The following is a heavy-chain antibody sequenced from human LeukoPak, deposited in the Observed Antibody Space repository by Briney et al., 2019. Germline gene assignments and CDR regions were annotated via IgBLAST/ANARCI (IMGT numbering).Heavy chain of an antibody. CDR3: ARAREMATVNWFDP. D-gene: IGHD5-24*01. V-gene: IGHV1-69*05. Sequence: SVKVSCKASGGTFSSYVISWVRQAPGQGLEWMGGIIPIFGTANYAQKFQGRVTITTDESTSTAYMELSSLRSEDTAVYYCARAREMATVNWFDPWGQGTLVTVSS. CDR1: GGTFSSYV. J-gene: IGHJ5*02. CDR2: IIPIFGTA.